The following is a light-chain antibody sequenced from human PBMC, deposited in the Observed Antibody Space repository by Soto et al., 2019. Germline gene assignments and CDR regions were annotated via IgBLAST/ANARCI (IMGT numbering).Light chain of an antibody. CDR3: TSYTSSRGVV. Sequence: QSVLTQPASVSGPPGQSITISCTGTSSDVGGYNYVSWYQQHPGKAPQLMIYEVSNWPSGVSNRFSGSKSGNTASLTISGLQAEDEADYYCTSYTSSRGVVFGGGTKLTVL. CDR2: EVS. J-gene: IGLJ2*01. CDR1: SSDVGGYNY. V-gene: IGLV2-14*01.